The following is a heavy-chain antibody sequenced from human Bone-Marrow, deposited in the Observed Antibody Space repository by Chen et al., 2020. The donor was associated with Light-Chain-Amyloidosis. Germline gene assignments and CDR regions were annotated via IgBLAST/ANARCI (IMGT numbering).Heavy chain of an antibody. CDR3: ARGRPGDGDCLDY. CDR2: ISSSVGNI. V-gene: IGHV3-48*03. J-gene: IGHJ4*02. CDR1: GFTFSTYE. Sequence: EVKLVESGGGLVQPGGSLRLSCAASGFTFSTYEMNWVRQAPGKGLEWVSYISSSVGNIYYAVSVKGRFTISRDNAKNSLHLQMNSVRAEDTAVYYCARGRPGDGDCLDYWGQGTLVTVSS. D-gene: IGHD4-17*01.